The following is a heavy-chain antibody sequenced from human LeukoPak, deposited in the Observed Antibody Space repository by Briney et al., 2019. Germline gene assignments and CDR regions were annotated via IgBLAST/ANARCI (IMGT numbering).Heavy chain of an antibody. CDR1: GYSFANYW. CDR2: IYPNASDT. D-gene: IGHD3-22*01. J-gene: IGHJ4*02. CDR3: ALSSGAYDSAGYFDY. Sequence: GDSRKISCKGSGYSFANYWSGWVRQMPGKGLEWMGIIYPNASDTSYSPSFRGQVTISADKSIATAYLRWNSLKASDTAMYYCALSSGAYDSAGYFDYWGQGTLVTVSS. V-gene: IGHV5-51*01.